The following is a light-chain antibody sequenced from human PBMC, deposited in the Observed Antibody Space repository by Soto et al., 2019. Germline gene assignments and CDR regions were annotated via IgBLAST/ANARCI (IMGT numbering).Light chain of an antibody. Sequence: EIVLTQSPGTLSLSPGQRAPLSSRPSQRVSSRYLAWYQQKPGQAPRLLMYGASSRATGIPDRFSGTGSGTDFTITISRLEPEDFAVYYCQQYGSSPYTFGLGTKLEIK. V-gene: IGKV3-20*01. CDR1: QRVSSRY. CDR2: GAS. CDR3: QQYGSSPYT. J-gene: IGKJ2*01.